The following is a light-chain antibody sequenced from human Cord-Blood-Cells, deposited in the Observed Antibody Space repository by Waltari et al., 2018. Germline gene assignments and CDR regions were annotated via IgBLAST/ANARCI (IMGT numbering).Light chain of an antibody. V-gene: IGLV2-14*01. CDR1: RSDVGGYNY. Sequence: QSALTQPASVSGSPGQSITISCTGTRSDVGGYNYVSWYQQHPGKAPKLMIYDVSNRPSGVSNRFSGSKSGNTASLTISGLQAEDEADYYCSSYTSSSTQVVFGGGTKLTVL. CDR3: SSYTSSSTQVV. CDR2: DVS. J-gene: IGLJ2*01.